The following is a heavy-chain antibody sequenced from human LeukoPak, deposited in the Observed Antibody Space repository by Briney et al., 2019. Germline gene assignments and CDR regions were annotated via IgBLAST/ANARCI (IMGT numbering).Heavy chain of an antibody. CDR1: GFXFGDYV. CDR3: TRVGDGSGFFNY. Sequence: PGGSLRLSCTASGFXFGDYVISWVRQAPGMGLEWVGLIRTKAYGGTTEYAASVKGRFTISRDDSKTIAYLQMNSLKTEDTAMYYCTRVGDGSGFFNYWGQGALVTVSS. J-gene: IGHJ4*02. D-gene: IGHD3-22*01. CDR2: IRTKAYGGTT. V-gene: IGHV3-49*04.